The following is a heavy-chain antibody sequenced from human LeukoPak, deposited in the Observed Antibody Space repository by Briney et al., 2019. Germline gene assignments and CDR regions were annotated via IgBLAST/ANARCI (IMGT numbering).Heavy chain of an antibody. V-gene: IGHV1-69*13. CDR2: IIPMFGTT. CDR1: GGTFSSYP. D-gene: IGHD2-2*03. J-gene: IGHJ6*02. CDR3: ARVGIVVVPAAMYYYYGMDV. Sequence: SVKVSCKASGGTFSSYPISWVRQAPGQGLAWMGGIIPMFGTTNYALKFQGRVTITADESTSTAYMELSSLRSEDTAVYYCARVGIVVVPAAMYYYYGMDVWGQGTTVTVSS.